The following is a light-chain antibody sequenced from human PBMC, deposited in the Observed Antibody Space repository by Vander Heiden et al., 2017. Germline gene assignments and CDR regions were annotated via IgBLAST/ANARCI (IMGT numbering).Light chain of an antibody. Sequence: QSVLTQPPAAAGTTGQRVNISCSGSSSNLGTNTVNWYQQLPGPAPTLLIYSNNQRPSGVPDRFSGSKSGTSASLAISGLQSEDEADYYCAAWDDSLNALVFGGGTKLTVL. CDR3: AAWDDSLNALV. V-gene: IGLV1-44*01. CDR2: SNN. J-gene: IGLJ3*02. CDR1: SSNLGTNT.